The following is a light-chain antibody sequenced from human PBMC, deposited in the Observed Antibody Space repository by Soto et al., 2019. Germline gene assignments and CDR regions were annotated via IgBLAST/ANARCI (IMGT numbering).Light chain of an antibody. CDR2: YDD. CDR1: SSNIGNNA. V-gene: IGLV1-36*01. J-gene: IGLJ1*01. CDR3: AAWDDSLNGHV. Sequence: QSVLTQPPSVSEAPRQRVTISCSGSSSNIGNNAVNWYQQLPGKAPKLLIYYDDLLPSGVSDRFSGSKSGTSASLAISGLQSEDEADYYCAAWDDSLNGHVFGTGTKGHRP.